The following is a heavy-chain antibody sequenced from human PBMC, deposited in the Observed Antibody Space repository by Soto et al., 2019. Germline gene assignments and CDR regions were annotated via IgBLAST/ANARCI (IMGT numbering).Heavy chain of an antibody. CDR3: AKGSGSSSWLSDNFDY. CDR2: ISGSGGST. Sequence: PGGSLRLSCAASGFTFSSYAMSWVRQAPGKGLEWVSAISGSGGSTYYADSVKGRFTISRDNSKNTLYLQMNSLRAEDTAVYYCAKGSGSSSWLSDNFDYWCQGTLVTVFS. J-gene: IGHJ4*02. CDR1: GFTFSSYA. V-gene: IGHV3-23*01. D-gene: IGHD6-13*01.